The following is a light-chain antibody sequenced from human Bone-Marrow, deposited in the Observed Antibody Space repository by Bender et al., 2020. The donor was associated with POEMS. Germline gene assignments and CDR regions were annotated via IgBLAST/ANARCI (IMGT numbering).Light chain of an antibody. CDR1: SSNIGANT. Sequence: QSVLTQPPSASGTPGQTVTIFCSGISSNIGANTVNWYQQLPGAAPTLLIYANTQRPSGVLDRFSGSKSGTSASLAISDIQSEDEGDYYCSSWDDSLSGWVFGGGTKLTVL. CDR2: ANT. V-gene: IGLV1-44*01. J-gene: IGLJ3*02. CDR3: SSWDDSLSGWV.